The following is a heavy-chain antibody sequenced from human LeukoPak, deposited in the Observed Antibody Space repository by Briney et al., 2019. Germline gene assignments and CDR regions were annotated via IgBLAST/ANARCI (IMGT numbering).Heavy chain of an antibody. Sequence: PSETLSLTCTVSGASISSYYWSWIRQPPGRGLEWIGYIYYSGSTNYNPSLKSRVTISLDTSKNQFSLKLRSVTAADTAVYYCARSHGSGSYYNLNDYWGQGTLVTVSS. J-gene: IGHJ4*02. CDR3: ARSHGSGSYYNLNDY. CDR2: IYYSGST. CDR1: GASISSYY. V-gene: IGHV4-59*01. D-gene: IGHD3-10*01.